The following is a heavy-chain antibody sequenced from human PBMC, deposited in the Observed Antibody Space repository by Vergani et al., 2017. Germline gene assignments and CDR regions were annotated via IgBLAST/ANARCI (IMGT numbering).Heavy chain of an antibody. J-gene: IGHJ2*01. CDR1: GFTFSTYA. D-gene: IGHD1-26*01. Sequence: EVQLVESGGGLVQPGGSLRLSCAASGFTFSTYAMTWVRQAPGKGLEWVANIKQDGSEKYFVDSVKGRFTISRDNAKNSLYLQMNSLRAEDTAVYYCASRFGGSYFGREQTWYFDLWGRGTLVTVSS. CDR2: IKQDGSEK. CDR3: ASRFGGSYFGREQTWYFDL. V-gene: IGHV3-7*01.